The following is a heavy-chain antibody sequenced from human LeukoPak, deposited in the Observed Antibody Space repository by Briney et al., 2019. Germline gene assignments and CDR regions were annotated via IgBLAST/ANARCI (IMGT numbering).Heavy chain of an antibody. Sequence: GGSLRLSCAASGFTFSTYWVHWVRQAPGKGLEWVGRIKSKTDGGTTDYAAPVKGRFTISRDDSKNTPYLQMNSLKTEDTAVYYCTTGVPLCSGGSCYFVYWGQGTLVTVSS. CDR1: GFTFSTYW. V-gene: IGHV3-15*01. CDR2: IKSKTDGGTT. J-gene: IGHJ4*02. D-gene: IGHD2-15*01. CDR3: TTGVPLCSGGSCYFVY.